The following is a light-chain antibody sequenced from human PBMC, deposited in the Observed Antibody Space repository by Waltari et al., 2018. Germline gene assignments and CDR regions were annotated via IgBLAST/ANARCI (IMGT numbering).Light chain of an antibody. Sequence: EIVLTQSPGTLSLSPGERATLSCRASQSVRRFFAWYQQKPGQAPRLLIYDASSRATGIRERFSGSGFGTDFSLTISRLEPEDFAVYYCQKYGSLPATFGQGTKVEIK. CDR1: QSVRRF. V-gene: IGKV3-20*01. J-gene: IGKJ1*01. CDR3: QKYGSLPAT. CDR2: DAS.